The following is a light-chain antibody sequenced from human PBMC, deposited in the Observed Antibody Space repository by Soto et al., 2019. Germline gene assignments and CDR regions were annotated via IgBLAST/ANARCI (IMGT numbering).Light chain of an antibody. V-gene: IGLV2-14*01. J-gene: IGLJ1*01. Sequence: QSVLTQPASVSGSPGQSITISCTGTSSDVGGYNYVSWFQQHPGNAPKLMIYDVSNRPSGVSNRLSGSKSGNTASLTISGLQAEDEADYYCSSYTSSSPLKVFGTGTKLTFL. CDR1: SSDVGGYNY. CDR2: DVS. CDR3: SSYTSSSPLKV.